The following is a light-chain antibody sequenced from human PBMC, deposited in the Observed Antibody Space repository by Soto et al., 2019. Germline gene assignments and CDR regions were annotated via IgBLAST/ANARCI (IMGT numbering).Light chain of an antibody. V-gene: IGKV3-20*01. Sequence: VVMTQSPGNHSLNQGERATLSCRASQSLGSSQLAWYQQPAGQAPRLLISGASSRATGIPDRFSGSGSGTDFTLTISRLEPEDFAVYYCQLYGCSVTFCGGIRVDIK. CDR1: QSLGSSQ. CDR2: GAS. CDR3: QLYGCSVT. J-gene: IGKJ4*01.